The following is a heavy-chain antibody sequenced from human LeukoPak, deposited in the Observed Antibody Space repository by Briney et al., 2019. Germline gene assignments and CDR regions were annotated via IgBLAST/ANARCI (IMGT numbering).Heavy chain of an antibody. CDR3: IRSRSGSYGYFDY. D-gene: IGHD3-10*01. V-gene: IGHV3-74*01. J-gene: IGHJ4*02. CDR2: ISPDGSSI. CDR1: GFTFSNYW. Sequence: GGSLRLSCAASGFTFSNYWMHWVRQAPGKGLVWVSRISPDGSSISYGDSVKGRFTISRDNAKNTVYLQMNSLRAEDTAVYYCIRSRSGSYGYFDYWGQGTLVTVSS.